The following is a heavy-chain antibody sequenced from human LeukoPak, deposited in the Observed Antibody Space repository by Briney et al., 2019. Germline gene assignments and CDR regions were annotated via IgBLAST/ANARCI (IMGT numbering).Heavy chain of an antibody. CDR3: ARGGYNSSWYHPGDYYMDV. CDR2: LYYSGST. V-gene: IGHV4-39*01. J-gene: IGHJ6*03. CDR1: GGSISSRSYY. Sequence: SSETLSLTCTVSGGSISSRSYYWGWIRQPPGKGLEWIGSLYYSGSTYYNPSLKSRVTISVDTSKNQFSLKLSSVTAADTAVYYCARGGYNSSWYHPGDYYMDVWGKGTTVTVSS. D-gene: IGHD6-13*01.